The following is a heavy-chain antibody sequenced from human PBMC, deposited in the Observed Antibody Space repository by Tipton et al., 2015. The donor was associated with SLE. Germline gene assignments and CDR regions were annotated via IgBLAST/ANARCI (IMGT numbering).Heavy chain of an antibody. CDR3: ARVAGEGYDSSGYYQNYYYYLDV. CDR1: GGSMSTDSYY. CDR2: IYYTGNT. V-gene: IGHV4-39*07. J-gene: IGHJ6*03. D-gene: IGHD3-22*01. Sequence: GLVKPSETLSLTCTVSGGSMSTDSYYWSWIRQPAGKGLEWIASIYYTGNTYYNPSLKSRVTMSLDTSKKQFSLKLSSVTAADTAMYYCARVAGEGYDSSGYYQNYYYYLDVWGKGTTVTVSS.